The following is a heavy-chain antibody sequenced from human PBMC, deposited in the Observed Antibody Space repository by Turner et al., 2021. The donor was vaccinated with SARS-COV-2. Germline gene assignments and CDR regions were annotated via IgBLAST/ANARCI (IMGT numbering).Heavy chain of an antibody. CDR2: INCDGSST. V-gene: IGHV3-74*01. J-gene: IGHJ6*02. D-gene: IGHD6-13*01. Sequence: EVQLVESGGGLVQPVGSLTLSCAASGFTFRSYWMHWVRQAPGKGLEWVTRINCDGSSTSYADSVKGRFTISRDNAKNTLYLQMNSLRAEDTAVYYCARVGIAAAGSTFYYYYYGMDVWGQGTTVTVSS. CDR3: ARVGIAAAGSTFYYYYYGMDV. CDR1: GFTFRSYW.